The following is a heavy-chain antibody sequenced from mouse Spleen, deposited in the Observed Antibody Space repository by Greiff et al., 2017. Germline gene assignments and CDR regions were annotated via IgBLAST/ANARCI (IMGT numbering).Heavy chain of an antibody. D-gene: IGHD2-4*01. V-gene: IGHV5-17*01. CDR3: ARQGYYDYDWYFDV. J-gene: IGHJ1*01. CDR2: ISSGSSTI. CDR1: GFTFSDYG. Sequence: EVHLVESGGGLVKPGGSLKLSCAASGFTFSDYGMHWVRQAPEKGLEWVAYISSGSSTIYYADTVKGRFTISRDNAKNTLFLQMTSLRSEDTAMYYCARQGYYDYDWYFDVWGAGTTVTVSS.